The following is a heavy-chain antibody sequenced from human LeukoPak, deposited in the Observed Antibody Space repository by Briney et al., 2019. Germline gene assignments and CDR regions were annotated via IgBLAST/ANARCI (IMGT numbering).Heavy chain of an antibody. Sequence: SGGSLRLSCAASGFTFSNAWMSWVRQAPGKGLEWVSAISGSGGSTYYADSVKGRFTISRDNSKNTLYLQMNSLRAEDTAVYYCAKDRWELRGFDYWGQGTLVTVSS. D-gene: IGHD1-26*01. CDR3: AKDRWELRGFDY. V-gene: IGHV3-23*01. CDR2: ISGSGGST. J-gene: IGHJ4*02. CDR1: GFTFSNAW.